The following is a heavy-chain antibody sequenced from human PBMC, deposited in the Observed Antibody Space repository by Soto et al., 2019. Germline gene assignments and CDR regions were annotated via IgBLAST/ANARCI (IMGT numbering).Heavy chain of an antibody. Sequence: QVQLQESGPGLVKPSETLSLTCTVSGGSISSYYWSWIRQPPGKGLEWIGYIYYSGSTNYNPSLRSRVTISVDTSKTQFSLELGSVTAADTAVYYCARDVGSSSWYDAFDIWGQGTMVTVSS. V-gene: IGHV4-59*01. CDR3: ARDVGSSSWYDAFDI. J-gene: IGHJ3*02. CDR2: IYYSGST. D-gene: IGHD6-13*01. CDR1: GGSISSYY.